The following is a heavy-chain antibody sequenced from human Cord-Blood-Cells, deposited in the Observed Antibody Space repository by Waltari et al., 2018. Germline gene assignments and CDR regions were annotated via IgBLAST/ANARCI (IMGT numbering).Heavy chain of an antibody. D-gene: IGHD3-3*01. CDR1: GFTFRSYA. CDR3: AKGMGVFGGVIMDPYYFDY. J-gene: IGHJ4*02. Sequence: EVQLLESGGGLVQPGGSLRLSCAASGFTFRSYAMSWVRQAPGKGLEWVSAISGSGGSTYYADSVKGRFTISRDNSKNTLYLQMNSLRAEDTAVYYCAKGMGVFGGVIMDPYYFDYWGQGTLVTVSS. V-gene: IGHV3-23*01. CDR2: ISGSGGST.